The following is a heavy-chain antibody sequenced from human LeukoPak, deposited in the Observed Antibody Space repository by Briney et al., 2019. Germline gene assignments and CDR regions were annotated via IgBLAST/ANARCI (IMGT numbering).Heavy chain of an antibody. J-gene: IGHJ6*02. V-gene: IGHV1-69*10. D-gene: IGHD2-15*01. Sequence: SVTVSCKASGGTFSSYAISWVRQAPGQGLEWMGGIIPIFGIANYAQKFQGTVTVTADKSTSTAYMELSSLRSEDTAVYYCAGVAATPYYYYGMDVWGQGTTVTVSS. CDR2: IIPIFGIA. CDR3: AGVAATPYYYYGMDV. CDR1: GGTFSSYA.